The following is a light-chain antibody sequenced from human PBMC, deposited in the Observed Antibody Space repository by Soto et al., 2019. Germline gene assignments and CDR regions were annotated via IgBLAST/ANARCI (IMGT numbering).Light chain of an antibody. CDR2: DAS. J-gene: IGKJ4*01. CDR1: QTISSY. CDR3: QHRSTWPLT. V-gene: IGKV3-11*01. Sequence: EIVLTQSPATLSVSPGERATLSCRASQTISSYLAWYQQKPGQAPRLLLYDASYRATGIPARFSGSGSGTDFTLNISSLEPEDFAVYYCQHRSTWPLTFGGGTKVEIK.